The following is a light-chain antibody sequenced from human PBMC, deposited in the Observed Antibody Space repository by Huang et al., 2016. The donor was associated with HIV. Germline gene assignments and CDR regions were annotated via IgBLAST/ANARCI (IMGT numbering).Light chain of an antibody. V-gene: IGKV1-9*01. CDR2: AAS. CDR1: QGISSY. CDR3: QQVNNYPWT. Sequence: IQLTQSPSSLSASVGDRVTITCRASQGISSYLAWYQQRPGKAPKLLIYAASTLQTGGPSRFSGSGSGTAFTLTINSLQPEDFATYYCQQVNNYPWTFGQGTKVEIK. J-gene: IGKJ1*01.